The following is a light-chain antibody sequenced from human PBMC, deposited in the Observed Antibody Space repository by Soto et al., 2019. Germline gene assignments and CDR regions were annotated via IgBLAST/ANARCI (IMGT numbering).Light chain of an antibody. J-gene: IGKJ1*01. CDR3: QRYGTTPWT. V-gene: IGKV3-20*01. CDR2: GTS. CDR1: QSVCSRC. Sequence: ETVLTQSPGTLSLSPGERVTLSCRASQSVCSRCLAWYQQKPGQSPRLLIYGTSSRPTGIPERFSGSVSGTDFPVNISRVEREHFAVYYCQRYGTTPWTCGQGTKVGI.